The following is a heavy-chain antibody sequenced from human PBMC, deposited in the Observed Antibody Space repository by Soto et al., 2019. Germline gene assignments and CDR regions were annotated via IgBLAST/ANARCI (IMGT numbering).Heavy chain of an antibody. J-gene: IGHJ4*02. CDR1: GYTFTTYG. D-gene: IGHD2-15*01. CDR3: ARTPRAQMIVLEAATRFDY. Sequence: QVQLVQSGAEVKRPGASLKVSCKASGYTFTTYGFNWVRQAPGQGLEWMGWTSPYNGDTNYAQNFQRRVTLTTDTSTSTAYMELRSLTSDDTAVYYCARTPRAQMIVLEAATRFDYWGQGTLVTVSS. CDR2: TSPYNGDT. V-gene: IGHV1-18*04.